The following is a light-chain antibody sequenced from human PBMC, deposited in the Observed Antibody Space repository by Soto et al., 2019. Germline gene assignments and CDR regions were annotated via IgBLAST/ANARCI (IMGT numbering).Light chain of an antibody. J-gene: IGKJ2*01. CDR3: QQYSTSPYN. Sequence: DIQMTQSPSTLSASVGDRVTITCRASQSMSRWLAWYQQKPGKAPKLLIYKASTLESGVPLRFSGSGSGTEFTLTISSVQPDDSATYYCQQYSTSPYNFGQGTRLGIK. CDR2: KAS. CDR1: QSMSRW. V-gene: IGKV1-5*03.